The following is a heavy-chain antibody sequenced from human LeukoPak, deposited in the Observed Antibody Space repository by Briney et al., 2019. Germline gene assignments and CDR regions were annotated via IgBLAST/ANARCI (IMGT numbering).Heavy chain of an antibody. J-gene: IGHJ4*02. Sequence: PGGSLRLSCAASGLTFDDYAMHWVRQAPGRGLEWVSGISWNSYDVVYADSVKGRFTISRDNAKNSLYLQMNSLRAEDTALYYCAKADEKDYWGQGTLVTVSS. V-gene: IGHV3-9*01. CDR2: ISWNSYDV. CDR1: GLTFDDYA. CDR3: AKADEKDY.